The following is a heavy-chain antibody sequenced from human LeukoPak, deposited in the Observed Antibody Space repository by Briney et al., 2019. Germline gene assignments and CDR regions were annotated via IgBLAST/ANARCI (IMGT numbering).Heavy chain of an antibody. V-gene: IGHV4-59*01. CDR2: IYYSGST. CDR3: ARVAAAYDWYFDL. J-gene: IGHJ2*01. D-gene: IGHD6-13*01. CDR1: GGSISSYY. Sequence: SETLSLTCTASGGSISSYYWSWIRQPPGKGLEWIGYIYYSGSTNYNPSLKSRVTISVDTSKNQFSLKLSSVTAADTAVYYCARVAAAYDWYFDLWGRGTLVTVSS.